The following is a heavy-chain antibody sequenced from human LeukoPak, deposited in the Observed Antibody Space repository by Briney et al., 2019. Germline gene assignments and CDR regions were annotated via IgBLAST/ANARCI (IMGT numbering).Heavy chain of an antibody. V-gene: IGHV3-23*01. Sequence: GGSLRLSCAASGFTFITYAMSWVRQAPGKGLEWVSGISGSGGSTDYADSVKGRFTFSRDNSKNTLYLQMNSLKAEDTAVYYCARDYTSGWYFDYWGRGTLVTVSS. J-gene: IGHJ4*02. CDR1: GFTFITYA. D-gene: IGHD6-19*01. CDR3: ARDYTSGWYFDY. CDR2: ISGSGGST.